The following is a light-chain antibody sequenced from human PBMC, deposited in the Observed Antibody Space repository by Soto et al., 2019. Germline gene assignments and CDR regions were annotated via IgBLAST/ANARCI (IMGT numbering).Light chain of an antibody. CDR1: SSDVGDYNY. CDR2: EVS. J-gene: IGLJ1*01. Sequence: QSALTQHASVSGSPGQSIAISCTGASSDVGDYNYVSWYQQHPGKAPKLMIYEVSNRPSGVSNRFSGSKSGNTASLTISGLQAEDEADYFCSSYTSSSTHNYVFGIGTKVTV. CDR3: SSYTSSSTHNYV. V-gene: IGLV2-14*01.